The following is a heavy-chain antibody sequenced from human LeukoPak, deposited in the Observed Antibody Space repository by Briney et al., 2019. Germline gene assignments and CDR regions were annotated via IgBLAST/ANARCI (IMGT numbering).Heavy chain of an antibody. CDR1: GFTFSAYG. D-gene: IGHD4-17*01. V-gene: IGHV3-30*02. CDR2: IRYDGSNK. J-gene: IGHJ4*02. CDR3: AKEVLGDYGDYGYYFDY. Sequence: GGSLRLSCATSGFTFSAYGMHWVRQAPVKGLEWVAFIRYDGSNKYYPDSVRGRFTVSRDNSKNTLYLQMNSLRPEDTAVYYCAKEVLGDYGDYGYYFDYWGQGTLVTVSS.